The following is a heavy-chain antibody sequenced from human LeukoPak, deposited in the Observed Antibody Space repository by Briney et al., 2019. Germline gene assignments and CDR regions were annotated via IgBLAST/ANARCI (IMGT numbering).Heavy chain of an antibody. CDR2: IYYSGTT. V-gene: IGHV4-31*03. CDR3: AGGRYFDF. J-gene: IGHJ4*02. CDR1: GDSINSGSHY. Sequence: SETLSLTCTVSGDSINSGSHYWSWIRQHPGKGLEWIGYIYYSGTTYYNPSLKSRVTISVDTSKNQFSLKLSSVTAADTAVYYCAGGRYFDFWGQGTLVAVSS.